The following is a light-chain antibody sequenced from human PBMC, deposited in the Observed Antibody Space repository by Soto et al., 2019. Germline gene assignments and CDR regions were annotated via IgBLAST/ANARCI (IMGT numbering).Light chain of an antibody. V-gene: IGKV1-5*01. CDR2: DAS. CDR1: ESISNW. Sequence: DIQMTQSPSILSASVGDRVAITCRASESISNWLAWYQQKPGKAPKVLIYDASRLQSGVPERFSGSGSGTEFPLTISSLQADDIATYYCQQYKSYSYTFGQGTNLEI. J-gene: IGKJ2*01. CDR3: QQYKSYSYT.